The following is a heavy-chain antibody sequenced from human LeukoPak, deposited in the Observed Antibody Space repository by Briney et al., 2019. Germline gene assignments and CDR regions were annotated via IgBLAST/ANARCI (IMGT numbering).Heavy chain of an antibody. Sequence: ASVKVSCKASGYTFTSYGISWVRQAPGQGLEWMGWISAYNGNTNYAQKLQGRVTMTTDTSTSTAYMELRSLRSDDTAVYYCASAIDLGYCSGSSCSGWFDPWGQGTLVTVSS. CDR1: GYTFTSYG. J-gene: IGHJ5*02. CDR2: ISAYNGNT. D-gene: IGHD2-15*01. CDR3: ASAIDLGYCSGSSCSGWFDP. V-gene: IGHV1-18*01.